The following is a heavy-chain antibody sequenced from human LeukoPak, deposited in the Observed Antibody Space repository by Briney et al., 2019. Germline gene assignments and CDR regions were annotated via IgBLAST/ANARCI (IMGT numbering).Heavy chain of an antibody. CDR2: IYYSGST. V-gene: IGHV4-61*01. CDR3: ARGDYDFWSAVISAAFDI. D-gene: IGHD3-3*01. Sequence: SETLSLTCTVSGGSVSSGSYYWSWIRQPPGKGLEWIGYIYYSGSTNYNPSLKSRVTISVDTSKNQFSLKLSSVTAADTAVYYCARGDYDFWSAVISAAFDIWGQGTMVTVSS. CDR1: GGSVSSGSYY. J-gene: IGHJ3*02.